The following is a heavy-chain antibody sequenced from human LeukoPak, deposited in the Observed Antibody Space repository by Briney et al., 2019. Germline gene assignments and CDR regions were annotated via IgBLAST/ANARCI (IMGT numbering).Heavy chain of an antibody. J-gene: IGHJ5*02. D-gene: IGHD3-3*01. CDR1: GGSISSGGYY. CDR2: IYYSGST. V-gene: IGHV4-31*03. CDR3: AKRTGDFWSGYLTFDP. Sequence: PSQTLSLTCTVSGGSISSGGYYWSWIRQHPGKGLEWIGYIYYSGSTYYNPSLKSRVTISVDTSKNQFSLKLSSVTAADTAVYYCAKRTGDFWSGYLTFDPWGQGTLVTVSS.